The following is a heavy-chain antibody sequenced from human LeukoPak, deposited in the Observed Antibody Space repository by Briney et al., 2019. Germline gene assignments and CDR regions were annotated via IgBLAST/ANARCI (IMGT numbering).Heavy chain of an antibody. J-gene: IGHJ4*02. CDR3: ARGGVTTYDY. V-gene: IGHV3-21*01. Sequence: GGSLRLSCAASGFTFSNYAMSWVRQAPGKGLEWVSSISSSSSYIYYADSVKGRFTISRDNAKNSLYLQMNSLRAEDTAVYYCARGGVTTYDYWGQGTLVTVSS. D-gene: IGHD3-22*01. CDR1: GFTFSNYA. CDR2: ISSSSSYI.